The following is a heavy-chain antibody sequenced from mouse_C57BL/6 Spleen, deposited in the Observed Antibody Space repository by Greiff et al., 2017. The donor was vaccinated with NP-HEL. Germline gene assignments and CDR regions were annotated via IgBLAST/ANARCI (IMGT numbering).Heavy chain of an antibody. J-gene: IGHJ2*01. CDR3: ARLSTVVALDYFDY. CDR2: FYTGSGSI. V-gene: IGHV1-62-2*01. CDR1: GYTFTEYT. D-gene: IGHD1-1*01. Sequence: VKLMESGAELVKPGASVKLSCKASGYTFTEYTIHWVKQRSGQGLEWIGWFYTGSGSIKYTEKFKDKATCTADKSSSTVYMELSRLTSEDSAVYFCARLSTVVALDYFDYWGQGTTLTVSS.